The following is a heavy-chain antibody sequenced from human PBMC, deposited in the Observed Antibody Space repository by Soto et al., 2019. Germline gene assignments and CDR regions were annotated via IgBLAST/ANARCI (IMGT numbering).Heavy chain of an antibody. CDR1: GCTFSSYT. CDR3: ANSVGLFGRNTIFGVVSPSSYYYYMDV. J-gene: IGHJ6*03. V-gene: IGHV1-69*02. CDR2: IIPILGIA. D-gene: IGHD3-3*01. Sequence: GASVKVSCKASGCTFSSYTISWVRQAPGQGLEWMGRIIPILGIANYAQKFQGRVTITADKSTSTAYMELSSLRSEDTAVYYCANSVGLFGRNTIFGVVSPSSYYYYMDVWGKGTTVTVSS.